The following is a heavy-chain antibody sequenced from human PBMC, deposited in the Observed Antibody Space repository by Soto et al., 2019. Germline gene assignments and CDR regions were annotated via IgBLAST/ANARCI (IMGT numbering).Heavy chain of an antibody. CDR1: GGSINTFY. CDR3: AREGSYSAYNFAHGIQLWSFDF. V-gene: IGHV4-4*07. Sequence: SETLSLTCTVSGGSINTFYWSWVRQPAGKGLEWIGRIFSSGSTSFNPSLESRVAMSVDRSKNHFSLNLSSVTAADMAVYYCAREGSYSAYNFAHGIQLWSFDFWGQGALVTVSS. CDR2: IFSSGST. D-gene: IGHD5-12*01. J-gene: IGHJ4*02.